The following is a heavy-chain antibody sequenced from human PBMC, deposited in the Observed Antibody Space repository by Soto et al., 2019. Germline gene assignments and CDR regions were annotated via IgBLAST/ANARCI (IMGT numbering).Heavy chain of an antibody. D-gene: IGHD3-10*02. CDR3: ATVRVADSSLDH. CDR2: ISYDGSDI. Sequence: QVQLVESGGGVVQPGRSLRLSCVGSGFIFSNYGMHWVRQAPGKGLEWVAFISYDGSDILYADSVKGRFTISRDNSKSTLFLHMNRPTAEDTAIYFCATVRVADSSLDHWGQGTLVTVSS. V-gene: IGHV3-30*03. J-gene: IGHJ4*02. CDR1: GFIFSNYG.